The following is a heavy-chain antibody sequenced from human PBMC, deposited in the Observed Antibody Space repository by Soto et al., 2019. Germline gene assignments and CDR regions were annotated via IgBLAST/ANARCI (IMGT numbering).Heavy chain of an antibody. J-gene: IGHJ4*02. CDR1: GGSISSRGYH. D-gene: IGHD4-17*01. CDR3: AREGNGDNGFDY. Sequence: SETLSLTCTVSGGSISSRGYHWSWIRQPPGKGLEWIGYIYYSGSTNYNPPLKSRVTISVDTSKNQFSLKLSSVTAADTAVYYCAREGNGDNGFDYRGQGTLVTVS. CDR2: IYYSGST. V-gene: IGHV4-61*08.